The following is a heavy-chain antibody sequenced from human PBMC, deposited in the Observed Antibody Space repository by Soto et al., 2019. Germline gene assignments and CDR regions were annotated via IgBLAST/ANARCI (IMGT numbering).Heavy chain of an antibody. CDR2: MNPNSGNT. CDR1: GYTFTSYD. J-gene: IGHJ5*02. D-gene: IGHD3-3*01. CDR3: ARTGPLWSGYRFDP. Sequence: QVQLVQSGAEVKKPGASVKVSCKASGYTFTSYDINWVRQATGQGLEWMGWMNPNSGNTGYAQKFQGRVTMTRNTTISTAYKELNSLRSEDTAVYYCARTGPLWSGYRFDPWGQGTLVTVSS. V-gene: IGHV1-8*01.